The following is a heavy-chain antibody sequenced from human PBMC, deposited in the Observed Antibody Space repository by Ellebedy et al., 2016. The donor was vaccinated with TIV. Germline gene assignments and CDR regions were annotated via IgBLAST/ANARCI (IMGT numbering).Heavy chain of an antibody. V-gene: IGHV3-74*01. J-gene: IGHJ3*01. Sequence: PGGSLRLSCAASGFTFSRYWMHWVRQAPGKGLVWLSHINFDGSTTNYADSVKGRVTISRDNANNTLYLQMNSLRAEDTAIYYCARDPVGVGPAFDVWGQGTMVTVSS. CDR1: GFTFSRYW. CDR3: ARDPVGVGPAFDV. CDR2: INFDGSTT. D-gene: IGHD4-23*01.